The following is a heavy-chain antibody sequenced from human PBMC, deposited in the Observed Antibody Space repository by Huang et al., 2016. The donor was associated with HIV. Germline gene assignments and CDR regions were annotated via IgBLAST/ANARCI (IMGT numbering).Heavy chain of an antibody. D-gene: IGHD6-19*01. J-gene: IGHJ1*01. V-gene: IGHV4-39*01. CDR3: VRTGIAVPDEPEYFQL. CDR2: MYYKGDT. Sequence: QLHLQESGPGLVTPSVTLSLTCTVSGGSINSKSYYWAWVRQAPRNSLEWIGSMYYKGDTHYNPYLKRRLTISAERSKKKFFRKLTSVTAADTALYFCVRTGIAVPDEPEYFQLWGKGALVTVSS. CDR1: GGSINSKSYY.